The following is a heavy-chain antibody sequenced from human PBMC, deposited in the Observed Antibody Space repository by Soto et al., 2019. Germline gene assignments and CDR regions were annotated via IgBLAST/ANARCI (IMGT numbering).Heavy chain of an antibody. V-gene: IGHV4-30-4*01. CDR1: GGSISSGDYY. Sequence: QVQLQESGPGLVKPSQTLSLICTVSGGSISSGDYYWNWIRQPPGKGLEWIGYIYYSGRSYYNPYLNSRVSISVDTSKKQLSLKLSSVTAADTAVYYCARGYDTTGYYSSSFDYWGQGSLVTVSS. D-gene: IGHD3-22*01. CDR2: IYYSGRS. J-gene: IGHJ4*02. CDR3: ARGYDTTGYYSSSFDY.